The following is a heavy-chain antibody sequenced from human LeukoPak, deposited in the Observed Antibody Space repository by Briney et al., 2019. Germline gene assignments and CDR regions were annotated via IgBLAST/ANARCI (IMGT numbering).Heavy chain of an antibody. Sequence: GASVKVSCKASGYTFTTYYFHWVRHAPGQGLEWMGWINPNNGGTNYAQKFQGRVTMTRDTSISTTYMELSRLSSGDTAVYYCARNGRGTYDYWGQGTLVTVSS. CDR1: GYTFTTYY. CDR3: ARNGRGTYDY. V-gene: IGHV1-2*02. D-gene: IGHD3-16*01. CDR2: INPNNGGT. J-gene: IGHJ4*02.